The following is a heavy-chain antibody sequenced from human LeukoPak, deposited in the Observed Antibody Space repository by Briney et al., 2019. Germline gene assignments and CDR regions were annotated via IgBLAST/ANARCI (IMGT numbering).Heavy chain of an antibody. J-gene: IGHJ6*03. Sequence: SETLSLTCAVYGGSFSGYYWSWIRQPPGKGLEWIGEINHSGSTNYNPSLKSRVTISVDTSKNQFSLKLSSVTAADTAVYYCARATDCSSTSCYTHYMDVWGKGTTVTVSS. D-gene: IGHD2-2*02. CDR2: INHSGST. V-gene: IGHV4-34*01. CDR1: GGSFSGYY. CDR3: ARATDCSSTSCYTHYMDV.